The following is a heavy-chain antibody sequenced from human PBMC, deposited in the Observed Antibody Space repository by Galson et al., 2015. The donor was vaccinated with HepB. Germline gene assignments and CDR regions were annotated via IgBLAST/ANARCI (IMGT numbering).Heavy chain of an antibody. D-gene: IGHD3-22*01. V-gene: IGHV3-15*01. Sequence: SLRLSCAASGFTFSNARMSWVRQAPGKGLEWVGRIKSKTDGGTTDYAAPVKGRFTISRDDSKNTLYLQMNSLKTEDTAVYYCTTGDYYDSSGDAFDIWGQGTMVTVSS. CDR2: IKSKTDGGTT. CDR3: TTGDYYDSSGDAFDI. CDR1: GFTFSNAR. J-gene: IGHJ3*02.